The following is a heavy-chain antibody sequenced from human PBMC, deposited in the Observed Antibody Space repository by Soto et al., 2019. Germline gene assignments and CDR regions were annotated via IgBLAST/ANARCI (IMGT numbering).Heavy chain of an antibody. Sequence: SETLSLTCTVSGASISSPYYWSWIRQQPGKGLEWVGYIYYTGSTYYNPSLNSRVTISVDTSKNQFSLKLSSVTAADTAVYYCGSSSREHVVVVPTHWGPGTLVTVSS. J-gene: IGHJ4*02. D-gene: IGHD2-2*01. CDR3: GSSSREHVVVVPTH. V-gene: IGHV4-31*03. CDR1: GASISSPYY. CDR2: IYYTGST.